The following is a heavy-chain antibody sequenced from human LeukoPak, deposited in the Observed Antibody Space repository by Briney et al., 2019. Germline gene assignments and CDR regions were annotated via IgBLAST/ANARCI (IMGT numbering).Heavy chain of an antibody. J-gene: IGHJ6*03. D-gene: IGHD3-3*01. CDR2: IYYSGST. Sequence: ETLSLTCTVSGGSISSSSYYWGWIRQPPGKGLEWIGSIYYSGSTYYNPSLKSRVTISVDTSKNQFSLKLSSVTAADTAVYYCARQSHLRFPYYKDVWGKGTTVTVSS. CDR3: ARQSHLRFPYYKDV. V-gene: IGHV4-39*01. CDR1: GGSISSSSYY.